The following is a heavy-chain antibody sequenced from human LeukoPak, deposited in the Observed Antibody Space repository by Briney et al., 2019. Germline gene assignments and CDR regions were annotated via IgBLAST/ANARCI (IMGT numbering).Heavy chain of an antibody. CDR3: AKDYEYNSNTWYFH. CDR2: INDNGGTT. D-gene: IGHD6-13*01. J-gene: IGHJ4*02. V-gene: IGHV3-64*04. Sequence: GGSLRLSCSASGFTFSRCAMHWVRQAPGKGLEYVSGINDNGGTTHYADSVRGRFTISRDNSKNTLYLQMNSLRAEDTAVYYCAKDYEYNSNTWYFHWGRGTLVSVSS. CDR1: GFTFSRCA.